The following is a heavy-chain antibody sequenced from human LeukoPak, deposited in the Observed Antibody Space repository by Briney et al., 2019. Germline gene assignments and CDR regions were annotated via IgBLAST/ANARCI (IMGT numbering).Heavy chain of an antibody. CDR1: GGSISSYY. J-gene: IGHJ4*02. V-gene: IGHV4-59*01. CDR2: IYYRENT. CDR3: TRGGYNYDSPPGDPFDY. Sequence: PSETLSLTCTVSGGSISSYYWSWIRQPPGKGLEWIGYIYYRENTNYNPSLKSRVTISVDMSKNQFSLKLSSVTAADTAVYYCTRGGYNYDSPPGDPFDYWGQGTLVTVSS. D-gene: IGHD5-18*01.